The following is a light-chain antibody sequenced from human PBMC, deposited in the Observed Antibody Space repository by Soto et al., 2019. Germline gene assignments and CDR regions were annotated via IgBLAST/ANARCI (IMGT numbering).Light chain of an antibody. J-gene: IGLJ1*01. Sequence: QPVLTQSSSASASLGSSVKLTCTLSSGHSSYIIAWHQQQPGKAPRYLMKLEGSGSYNKGSGVPARFSGSSSGADRYLTVSNLQSEDEADYYCETWDSNTRVFGTGTKLTVL. V-gene: IGLV4-60*03. CDR3: ETWDSNTRV. CDR2: LEGSGSY. CDR1: SGHSSYI.